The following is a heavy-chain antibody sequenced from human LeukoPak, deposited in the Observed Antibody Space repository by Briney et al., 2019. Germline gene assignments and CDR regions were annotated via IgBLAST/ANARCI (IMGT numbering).Heavy chain of an antibody. V-gene: IGHV4-61*01. CDR1: GGSISSGSYY. Sequence: SETLSLTCTVSGGSISSGSYYWSWIRQPPGKGLEWIGYIYYSGSTNYNPSLKSRVTISVDTSKNQFSLKLSSVTAADTAVYYCARVLRSWNYYYYMDVWGKGTTVTISS. D-gene: IGHD3-3*01. J-gene: IGHJ6*03. CDR3: ARVLRSWNYYYYMDV. CDR2: IYYSGST.